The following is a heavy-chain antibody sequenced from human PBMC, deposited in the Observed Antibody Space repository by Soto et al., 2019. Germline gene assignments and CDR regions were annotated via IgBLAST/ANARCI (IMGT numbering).Heavy chain of an antibody. CDR2: ITPYNGTA. V-gene: IGHV1-18*04. CDR3: ARARMFSGAHHDY. Sequence: QVHLVQSGAVVENPGASVKVSCKASGYTFTNFGINWVRQAPGQGLEWMGWITPYNGTANYPQKHQDRLTITTDTSTHTAYLELRSLRSDDTAVYFCARARMFSGAHHDYWGHGTRVTVSS. CDR1: GYTFTNFG. D-gene: IGHD1-26*01. J-gene: IGHJ4*01.